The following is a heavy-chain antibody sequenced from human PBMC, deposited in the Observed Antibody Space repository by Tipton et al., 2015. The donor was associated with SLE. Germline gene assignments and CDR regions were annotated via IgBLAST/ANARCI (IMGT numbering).Heavy chain of an antibody. Sequence: SLRLSCAASGFTFSSHWMHWVRQAPGKGLVWVSRINGDGSTTNYAYSVKGRFTISRDNAKNTLYLQMNSLRAEDTAVYYCTRVESTSWAFDIWGQGTIVTVSS. J-gene: IGHJ3*02. CDR3: TRVESTSWAFDI. D-gene: IGHD2/OR15-2a*01. CDR1: GFTFSSHW. CDR2: INGDGSTT. V-gene: IGHV3-74*01.